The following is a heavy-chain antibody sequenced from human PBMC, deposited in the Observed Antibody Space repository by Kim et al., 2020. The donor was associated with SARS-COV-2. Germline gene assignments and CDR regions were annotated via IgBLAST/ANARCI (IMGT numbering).Heavy chain of an antibody. CDR3: ARGPPIRDYGVYAPFDF. J-gene: IGHJ4*02. D-gene: IGHD4-17*01. V-gene: IGHV3-66*01. Sequence: VKGRFTISRDRAKSTLYLQLNGLRAEDTAVYFCARGPPIRDYGVYAPFDFWGQGTLVTVSS.